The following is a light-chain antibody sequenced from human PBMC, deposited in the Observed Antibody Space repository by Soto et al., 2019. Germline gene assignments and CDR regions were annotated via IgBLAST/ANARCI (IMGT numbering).Light chain of an antibody. J-gene: IGLJ2*01. CDR3: CSYTSLSTVV. Sequence: QSALTQPASVSGSPGQSITISCTGTSSDVGGYNHVSWYQHSPGKAPKLILFAVSDRPSGVSHRFSGSKSGNTASLSISGLQADDEADYYCCSYTSLSTVVFGGGTKLTV. CDR2: AVS. V-gene: IGLV2-14*01. CDR1: SSDVGGYNH.